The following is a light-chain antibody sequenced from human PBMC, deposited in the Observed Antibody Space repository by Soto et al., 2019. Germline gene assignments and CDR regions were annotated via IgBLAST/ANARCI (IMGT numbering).Light chain of an antibody. CDR2: SNN. CDR1: SSHIGSNT. Sequence: QSVLTQPPSASGPPGQRVTLSCSGSSSHIGSNTVNWYQQLPGTAPKLLIYSNNQRPSGVPDRFSGSKSGTSASLAISGLQSEDEADYYCAAWDDSLNGPYVFGTGTKVTVL. CDR3: AAWDDSLNGPYV. J-gene: IGLJ1*01. V-gene: IGLV1-44*01.